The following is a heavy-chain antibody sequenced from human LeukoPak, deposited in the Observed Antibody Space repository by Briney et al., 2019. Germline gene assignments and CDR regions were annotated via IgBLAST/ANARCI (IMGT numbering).Heavy chain of an antibody. V-gene: IGHV4-59*01. J-gene: IGHJ4*02. CDR3: AQSGYDFWSQTNFEY. CDR1: GGSISSYY. Sequence: PSETLSLTCTVSGGSISSYYWSWIRHPPGKGLEWIGYIVYSGHTNYNPSLKSPVTISVDPSKSQCSVKLRSVTAADTAVDYCAQSGYDFWSQTNFEYWGQGTLVTVSS. D-gene: IGHD3-3*01. CDR2: IVYSGHT.